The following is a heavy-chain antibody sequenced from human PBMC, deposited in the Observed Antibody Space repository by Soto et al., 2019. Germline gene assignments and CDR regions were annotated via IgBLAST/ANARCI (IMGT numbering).Heavy chain of an antibody. J-gene: IGHJ4*02. Sequence: EVQLVESGGGLVKPGGSLRLSCAASGFTFSSYSMNWVRQAPGKGLEWVSSISSSSSNIYYADSVKGRFTISRDNAKNSLYLQMNSLRAEETAGYYCARDDGGSGWSIDYWGQGTLVTVSS. CDR3: ARDDGGSGWSIDY. CDR1: GFTFSSYS. V-gene: IGHV3-21*01. CDR2: ISSSSSNI. D-gene: IGHD6-19*01.